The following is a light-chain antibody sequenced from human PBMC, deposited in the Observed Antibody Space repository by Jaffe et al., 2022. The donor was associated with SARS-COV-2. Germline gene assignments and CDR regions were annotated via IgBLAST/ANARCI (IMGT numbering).Light chain of an antibody. J-gene: IGLJ1*01. CDR2: YDS. V-gene: IGLV3-21*04. Sequence: SYVLTQPPSVSVAPGKTARITCGGNNIRSKSVHWYQQKPGQAPVLVIYYDSDRPSRIPERFSGSNSGNTATLTISRVEAGDEADYYCQVWDSSSDHYVFGTGTKVTVL. CDR3: QVWDSSSDHYV. CDR1: NIRSKS.